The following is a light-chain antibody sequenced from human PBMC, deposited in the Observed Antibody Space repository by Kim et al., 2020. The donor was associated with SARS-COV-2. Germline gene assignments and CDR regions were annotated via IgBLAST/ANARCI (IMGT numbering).Light chain of an antibody. V-gene: IGKV2-28*01. J-gene: IGKJ2*01. CDR1: QSLLHTNGHDS. CDR2: LGS. CDR3: RRGLQIPHT. Sequence: IVLTQSPLSLPVTPGEPASISCRSSQSLLHTNGHDSLAWYLQKPGQSPHLLIYLGSNRASGVPDRFSASGSGTDFTLKISRVEAEDVEIYFGRRGLQIPHTFGQGTKLEI.